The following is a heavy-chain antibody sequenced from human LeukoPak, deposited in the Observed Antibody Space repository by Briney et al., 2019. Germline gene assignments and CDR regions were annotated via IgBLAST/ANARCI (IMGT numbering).Heavy chain of an antibody. V-gene: IGHV3-48*03. Sequence: GGSLRLSCAASGFTFRSYEMNWVRQTPGKGLEWVSYISSSSSNIYYADSVKGRFTISRDNAKNSLYLQMNSLRVEDTAVYYCARSEVTTITVDYWGQGALVTVSS. J-gene: IGHJ4*02. CDR3: ARSEVTTITVDY. CDR1: GFTFRSYE. CDR2: ISSSSSNI. D-gene: IGHD5-24*01.